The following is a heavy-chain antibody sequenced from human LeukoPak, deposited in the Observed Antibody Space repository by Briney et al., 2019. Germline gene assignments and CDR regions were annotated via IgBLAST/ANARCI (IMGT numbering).Heavy chain of an antibody. CDR1: GFTFSSYS. CDR2: ISSSSSYI. D-gene: IGHD3-10*01. Sequence: TGGSLRLSCAASGFTFSSYSMNWVRQAPGKGLEWVSSISSSSSYIYYAVSVKGRFTISRDNAKNSLYLQMNSLRAEDTAVYYCARRRITMVRGIDYWGQGTLVTVSS. V-gene: IGHV3-21*01. CDR3: ARRRITMVRGIDY. J-gene: IGHJ4*02.